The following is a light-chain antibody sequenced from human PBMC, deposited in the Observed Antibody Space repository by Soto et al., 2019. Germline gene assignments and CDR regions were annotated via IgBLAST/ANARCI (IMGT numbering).Light chain of an antibody. Sequence: EIVLTQSPGTLALSPGEGATLSCRASQSVSKYLAWYQQKPGQAPRLLIYGASSRATGIQDSFSGSGSGTDFTLTISRLEPEDFAVYYCQQYGGSPQTFGQGTKVDIK. J-gene: IGKJ1*01. CDR1: QSVSKY. CDR2: GAS. CDR3: QQYGGSPQT. V-gene: IGKV3-20*01.